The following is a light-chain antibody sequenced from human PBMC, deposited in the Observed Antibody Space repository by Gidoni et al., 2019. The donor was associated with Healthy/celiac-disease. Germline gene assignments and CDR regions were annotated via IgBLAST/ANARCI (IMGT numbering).Light chain of an antibody. Sequence: EIALTQSPGNLSVSPGERATLYCRASQSVSSRLLAWDQQKPGQAPRLLIYGASSRATGIPDRFSGSGSGTDFTLTSSRLEPEDFAGYYCQQYGSSPTFGQGTKVEIK. V-gene: IGKV3-20*01. CDR2: GAS. J-gene: IGKJ1*01. CDR1: QSVSSRL. CDR3: QQYGSSPT.